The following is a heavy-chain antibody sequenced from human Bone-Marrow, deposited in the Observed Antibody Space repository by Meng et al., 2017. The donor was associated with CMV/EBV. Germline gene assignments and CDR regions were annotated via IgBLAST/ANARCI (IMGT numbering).Heavy chain of an antibody. Sequence: SATLSLTCAVYGGSFSGYYWSWIRQPPGKGLEWIGEINHSGSTNYNPSLKSRVTISVDTSKNQFSLKLSSVTAADTAVYYCAREGGSLDVWGQGTTVTVSS. CDR1: GGSFSGYY. D-gene: IGHD1-26*01. CDR2: INHSGST. J-gene: IGHJ6*02. V-gene: IGHV4-34*01. CDR3: AREGGSLDV.